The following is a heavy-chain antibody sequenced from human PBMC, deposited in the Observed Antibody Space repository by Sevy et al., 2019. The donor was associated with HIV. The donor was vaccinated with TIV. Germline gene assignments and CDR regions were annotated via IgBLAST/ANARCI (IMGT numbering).Heavy chain of an antibody. CDR2: INPNGGGT. D-gene: IGHD3-10*01. J-gene: IGHJ4*02. CDR1: GYTFTGYY. V-gene: IGHV1-2*02. CDR3: SRSVYGSGTYLNDY. Sequence: ASVKVSCKASGYTFTGYYIHWVRQAPGQGLEWMGWINPNGGGTNYAQKFHGRVTMTGDTSISTAYMDLTRLRSDDTAVYYCSRSVYGSGTYLNDYWGQGTLVTVSS.